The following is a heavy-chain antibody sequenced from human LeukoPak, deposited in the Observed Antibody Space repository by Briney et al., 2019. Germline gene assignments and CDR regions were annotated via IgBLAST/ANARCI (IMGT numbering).Heavy chain of an antibody. CDR1: AFTFSSYS. V-gene: IGHV3-23*01. Sequence: GGSLRLSCVASAFTFSSYSMTWVRQAPGKGLEWVSGISGSGDSTYYADSVKGRFTISRDNSKNTLHLQMNSLRAEDTAVYYCAKDQTPYYWGQGTLVTVSS. CDR3: AKDQTPYY. CDR2: ISGSGDST. J-gene: IGHJ4*02.